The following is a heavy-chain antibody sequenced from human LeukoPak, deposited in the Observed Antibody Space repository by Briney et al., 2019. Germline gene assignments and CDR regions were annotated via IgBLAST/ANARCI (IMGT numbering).Heavy chain of an antibody. CDR3: ARAAAAAVNWFDP. CDR2: IYYSGST. J-gene: IGHJ5*02. D-gene: IGHD6-13*01. Sequence: SETLSLTCTVSGGSIGSYYWSWIRQPPGKGLEWIGYIYYSGSTNYNPSLKSRVTISVDTSKNQFSLKLSSVTAADTAVYYCARAAAAAVNWFDPWGQGTLVTVSS. CDR1: GGSIGSYY. V-gene: IGHV4-59*01.